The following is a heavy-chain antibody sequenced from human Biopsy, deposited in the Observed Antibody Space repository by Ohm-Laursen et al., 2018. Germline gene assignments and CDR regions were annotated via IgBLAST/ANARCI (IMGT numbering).Heavy chain of an antibody. CDR3: ARDALGGGSYRFFY. CDR1: GGTFTNYA. D-gene: IGHD1-26*01. J-gene: IGHJ4*02. CDR2: IIPIFGTA. Sequence: SSVKVSCKASGGTFTNYAISWVRQAPGQGPEWMGGIIPIFGTANYAQKFQGRVTITADESTSTAYMELSSLRSDDTAVYYCARDALGGGSYRFFYRGQGSLVTVSS. V-gene: IGHV1-69*01.